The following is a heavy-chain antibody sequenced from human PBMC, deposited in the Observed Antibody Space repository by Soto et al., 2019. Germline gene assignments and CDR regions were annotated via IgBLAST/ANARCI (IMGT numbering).Heavy chain of an antibody. Sequence: QVQLVQSGAEVKKPGSSVKVSCKASGGTFSSYAISWVRQAPGQGLEWMGGIIPIFGTANYAQKFQGRVTITADESTSTAYMELSSLRSEDTAVYYCARAWGYCSSTSCYTNGPFYYGMDVWGQGTTVTVSS. D-gene: IGHD2-2*02. V-gene: IGHV1-69*01. CDR1: GGTFSSYA. CDR3: ARAWGYCSSTSCYTNGPFYYGMDV. CDR2: IIPIFGTA. J-gene: IGHJ6*02.